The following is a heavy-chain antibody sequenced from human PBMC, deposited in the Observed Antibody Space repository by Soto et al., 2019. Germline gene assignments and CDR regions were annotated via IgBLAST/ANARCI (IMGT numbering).Heavy chain of an antibody. Sequence: PSDTLSLTCTVSGGSISSGGYYWSWIRQHPGKCLEWIGYIYYSGSTYYNPSLKSRVTISVDTSKNQFSLKLSSVTAADTAVYYCARTRMVVAAACYFDYWGQGTLVTVSS. D-gene: IGHD2-15*01. J-gene: IGHJ4*02. V-gene: IGHV4-31*03. CDR1: GGSISSGGYY. CDR2: IYYSGST. CDR3: ARTRMVVAAACYFDY.